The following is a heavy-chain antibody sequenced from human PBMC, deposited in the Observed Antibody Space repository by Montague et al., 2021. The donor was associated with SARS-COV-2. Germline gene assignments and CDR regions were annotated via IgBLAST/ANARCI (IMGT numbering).Heavy chain of an antibody. D-gene: IGHD5-18*01. CDR3: ARGGGYSYGALDY. J-gene: IGHJ4*02. CDR1: GGSFSGYY. CDR2: INHSGST. V-gene: IGHV4-34*01. Sequence: SETLSLTCVVYGGSFSGYYWSWIRQPPGKGLEWIEEINHSGSTNYNSSLKSRVTISVDTSKKQFSLRLNSVTAADTAVYYCARGGGYSYGALDYWGQGTLVTVSS.